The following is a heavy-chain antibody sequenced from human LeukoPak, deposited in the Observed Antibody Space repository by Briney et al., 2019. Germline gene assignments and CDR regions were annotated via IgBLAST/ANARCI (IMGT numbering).Heavy chain of an antibody. J-gene: IGHJ6*02. D-gene: IGHD6-13*01. CDR2: INAGNGNT. V-gene: IGHV1-3*01. CDR3: AGTSIAAAARRAYYYYGMDV. CDR1: GYTFTSYY. Sequence: ASVKVSCKTSGYTFTSYYMHWVRQAPGQGLEWMGWINAGNGNTKYSQKFQGRVTITRDTSASTAYMELSSLRSEDTAVYYCAGTSIAAAARRAYYYYGMDVWGQGTTVTVSS.